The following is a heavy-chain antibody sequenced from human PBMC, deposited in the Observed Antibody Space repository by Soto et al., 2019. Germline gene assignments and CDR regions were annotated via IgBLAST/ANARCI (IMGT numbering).Heavy chain of an antibody. J-gene: IGHJ4*02. Sequence: QVQLVQSGAEVKKPGASVKVSCKASGYTFTSHYMHWVRQAPGQGLEWMGIINPSGGSTSYAQKFQGRVTMTRDTSPSTVYIEVSSLRSAATAVYYCARNDLLAGRGPLDYWGQGTLVTVSS. CDR2: INPSGGST. V-gene: IGHV1-46*01. CDR1: GYTFTSHY. CDR3: ARNDLLAGRGPLDY. D-gene: IGHD3-9*01.